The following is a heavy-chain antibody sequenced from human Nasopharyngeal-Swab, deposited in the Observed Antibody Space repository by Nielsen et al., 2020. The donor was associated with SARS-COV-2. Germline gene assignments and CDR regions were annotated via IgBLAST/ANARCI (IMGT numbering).Heavy chain of an antibody. CDR1: GFTFSSYS. CDR2: ISSSSSYI. D-gene: IGHD4-17*01. J-gene: IGHJ5*02. V-gene: IGHV3-21*01. CDR3: ARNQEWYGDYVGWFDP. Sequence: GESLKISCAASGFTFSSYSMNWVRQAPGKGLEWVSSISSSSSYIYYADSVEGRFTISRDNAKNSLYLQMNSLRAEDTAVYYCARNQEWYGDYVGWFDPWGQGTLVTVSS.